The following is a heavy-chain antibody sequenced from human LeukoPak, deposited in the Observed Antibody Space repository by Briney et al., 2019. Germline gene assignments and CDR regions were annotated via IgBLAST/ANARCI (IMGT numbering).Heavy chain of an antibody. CDR1: GFTFSSYW. CDR2: INSDGSST. V-gene: IGHV3-74*01. CDR3: ARPTSGGWYGVFDY. Sequence: GGSLRLSCAASGFTFSSYWMHWVRHAPGKGLVWVSRINSDGSSTNYADSVQGRFTISRDNTKNTLYLQMNSLRAEDTAVYYCARPTSGGWYGVFDYWGQGTLVTVSS. D-gene: IGHD6-19*01. J-gene: IGHJ4*02.